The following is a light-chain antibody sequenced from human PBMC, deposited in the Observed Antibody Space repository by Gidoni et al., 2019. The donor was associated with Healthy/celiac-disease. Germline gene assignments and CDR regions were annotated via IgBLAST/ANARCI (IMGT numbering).Light chain of an antibody. Sequence: EFVLTQSPGTLSLSPGERATLSCRASQSVSSSYLAWYQQKPGQAPRLLIYGASSRATGIPDRFSGSGSGTDFTLTISRLEPEDFAVYYCQQYGSSGTFGQGTKLEIK. CDR2: GAS. V-gene: IGKV3-20*01. CDR3: QQYGSSGT. J-gene: IGKJ2*02. CDR1: QSVSSSY.